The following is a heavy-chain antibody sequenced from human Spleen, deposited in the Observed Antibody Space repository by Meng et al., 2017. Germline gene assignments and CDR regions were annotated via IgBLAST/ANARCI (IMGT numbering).Heavy chain of an antibody. D-gene: IGHD3-3*01. V-gene: IGHV4-31*03. CDR3: ARGVLDGRLWFGP. CDR1: GCSISSGAYY. CDR2: VYHSGST. J-gene: IGHJ5*02. Sequence: QVQLEESRPGLVKPSQTLSITCTVSGCSISSGAYYWSWIRQHPGKGLEWIGYVYHSGSTYYNPSLQSRVTISVDTSNNQFSLKLSSMTAADTAVYYCARGVLDGRLWFGPWGQGTLVTVSS.